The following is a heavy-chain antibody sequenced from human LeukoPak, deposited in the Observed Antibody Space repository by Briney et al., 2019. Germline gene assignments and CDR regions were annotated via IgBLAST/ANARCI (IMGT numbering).Heavy chain of an antibody. D-gene: IGHD6-13*01. V-gene: IGHV4-30-2*05. CDR1: GGSISSGGYS. CDR2: ISHSGNP. Sequence: PSQTLSLTCAVSGGSISSGGYSWSWIRQPPGKGLEWIGYISHSGNPYYKPSLRSRLSISLDASNNQLSLRLSSVTAADTALYYCARDNWVKAGRSWLQYGMDVWGPGTTVTVSS. CDR3: ARDNWVKAGRSWLQYGMDV. J-gene: IGHJ6*02.